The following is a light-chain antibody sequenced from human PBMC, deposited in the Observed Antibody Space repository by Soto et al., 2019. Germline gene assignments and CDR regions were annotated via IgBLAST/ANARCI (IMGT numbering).Light chain of an antibody. CDR2: GAS. CDR1: QSVSSSY. CDR3: QQYGSSPT. J-gene: IGKJ2*01. Sequence: EIVLTQSPGTLSLSPGERATLSCRSSQSVSSSYLSWDQQKPGQAPRLLIYGASSRATGIPDRFSGSGSGTAFTITISRLEPEDFTVYYCQQYGSSPTFGQRTKLEIK. V-gene: IGKV3-20*01.